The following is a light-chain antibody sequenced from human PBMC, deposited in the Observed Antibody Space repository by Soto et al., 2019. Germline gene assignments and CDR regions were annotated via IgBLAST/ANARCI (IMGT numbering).Light chain of an antibody. CDR2: EVR. J-gene: IGLJ2*01. Sequence: QSALTQPASVSGSPGQSITISCAGTMRDIGAYNLVSWYQQHPDKAPQLIIYEVRNRPSGISFRFSGSKSGNTASLTISGLQAEDEADYYCSSFTSKSTLIFGGGTKLTVL. V-gene: IGLV2-14*03. CDR1: MRDIGAYNL. CDR3: SSFTSKSTLI.